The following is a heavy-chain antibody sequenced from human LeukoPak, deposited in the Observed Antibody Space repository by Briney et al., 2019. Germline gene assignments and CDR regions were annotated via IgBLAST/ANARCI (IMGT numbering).Heavy chain of an antibody. CDR2: IRSDESYK. CDR3: AKDGIAARPKDYYYYYYMDV. J-gene: IGHJ6*03. D-gene: IGHD6-6*01. Sequence: PGGSLRLSCRVSGTKFTSAWMSWVRQAPGKGLEWVATIRSDESYKHYVDSVRGRFTISRDNSKNSLYLQMNSLRTEDTALYYCAKDGIAARPKDYYYYYYMDVWGKGTTVTVSS. V-gene: IGHV3-7*03. CDR1: GTKFTSAW.